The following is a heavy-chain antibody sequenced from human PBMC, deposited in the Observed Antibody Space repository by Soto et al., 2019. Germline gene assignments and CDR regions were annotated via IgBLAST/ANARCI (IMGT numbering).Heavy chain of an antibody. CDR1: GYTFTSYG. J-gene: IGHJ6*02. Sequence: QVQLVQSGAEVKKPGASVKVSCKASGYTFTSYGISWVRQAPGQGLEWMGWIRAYNGNTNYAQKLQGRVTMTTDTSASTAYMGVRSLRSDDTAVNYCARVRSGETPYYYSYYGMDVCGQGTTVTVSS. CDR3: ARVRSGETPYYYSYYGMDV. D-gene: IGHD2-21*01. CDR2: IRAYNGNT. V-gene: IGHV1-18*04.